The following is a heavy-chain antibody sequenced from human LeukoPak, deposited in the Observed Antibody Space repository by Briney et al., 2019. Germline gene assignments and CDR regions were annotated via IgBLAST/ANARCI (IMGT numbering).Heavy chain of an antibody. V-gene: IGHV1-18*01. D-gene: IGHD6-6*01. Sequence: ASVKVSCTASGYTFSNYGISWVRQAPGQGLEWMGWISVYNGNTVYAQNLRDRVTMTTDTSTTTAYMEPRSLRSDDTAMYYCARDRWSSSSSEGTFDIWGQGTMVIVSS. J-gene: IGHJ3*02. CDR1: GYTFSNYG. CDR3: ARDRWSSSSSEGTFDI. CDR2: ISVYNGNT.